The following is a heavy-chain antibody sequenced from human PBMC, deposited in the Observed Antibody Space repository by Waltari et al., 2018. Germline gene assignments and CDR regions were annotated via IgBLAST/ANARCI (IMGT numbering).Heavy chain of an antibody. CDR2: ISGSGSTP. CDR3: AKAIKGYHSAWFDY. Sequence: EVQLLESGGGLVQPGGSLSLSCAASGFGFSGYAMNWVRQAPGKGLEWVSAISGSGSTPFYADSVKGRFTISRDNSKNTVFLPLNSLRAEETAVYYCAKAIKGYHSAWFDYWGQGTLVTVSS. CDR1: GFGFSGYA. V-gene: IGHV3-23*01. D-gene: IGHD3-3*01. J-gene: IGHJ5*01.